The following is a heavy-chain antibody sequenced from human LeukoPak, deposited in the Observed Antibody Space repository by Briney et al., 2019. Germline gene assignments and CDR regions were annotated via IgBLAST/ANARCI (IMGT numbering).Heavy chain of an antibody. D-gene: IGHD3-10*01. J-gene: IGHJ4*02. Sequence: PSETLSLTCTVSGGSISSSSYYWGWIRQPPGKGLEWIGSIYYSGSTYYNPSLKSRVTISVDTSKNQFSLKLSSVTAADTAVYYCAIPVYYYGSGSYYKTWGQGTLVTVSS. V-gene: IGHV4-39*01. CDR3: AIPVYYYGSGSYYKT. CDR1: GGSISSSSYY. CDR2: IYYSGST.